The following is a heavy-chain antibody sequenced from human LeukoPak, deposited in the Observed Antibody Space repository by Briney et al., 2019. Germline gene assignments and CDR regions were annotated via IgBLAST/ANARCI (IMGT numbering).Heavy chain of an antibody. Sequence: ASVKVSCKASGYTFTGSYMHWVRQAPGQGLEWMGWINPNSGGTNYAQKFQGRLTMTRDTSISTAYMELSRLKSDDTAFYYCAKYYYDSYEGYYFDYWGQGTLVTVSS. J-gene: IGHJ4*02. D-gene: IGHD3-22*01. CDR3: AKYYYDSYEGYYFDY. CDR2: INPNSGGT. CDR1: GYTFTGSY. V-gene: IGHV1-2*02.